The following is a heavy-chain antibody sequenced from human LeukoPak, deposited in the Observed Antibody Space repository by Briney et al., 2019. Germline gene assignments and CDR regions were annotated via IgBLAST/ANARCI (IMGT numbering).Heavy chain of an antibody. CDR1: GGSISSSSYY. Sequence: PSETLSLTCTVSGGSISSSSYYWGWIRQPPGKGLEWIGSIYYSGSTYYNPSLKSRVTISVETSKNQFSLKLSSVTAADTAVYYCARGSRLPTVVISVDAGGFGYWGQGTLVTVSS. V-gene: IGHV4-39*01. CDR2: IYYSGST. J-gene: IGHJ4*02. D-gene: IGHD4-23*01. CDR3: ARGSRLPTVVISVDAGGFGY.